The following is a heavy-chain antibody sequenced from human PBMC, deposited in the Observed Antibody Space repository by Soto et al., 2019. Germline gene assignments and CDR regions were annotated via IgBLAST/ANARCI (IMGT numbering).Heavy chain of an antibody. CDR2: ISAYNGNT. D-gene: IGHD3-10*01. V-gene: IGHV1-18*01. Sequence: ASVKVSCKASGYTFTSYGISWVRQAPGQGLEWMGWISAYNGNTNYAQKLQGRVTMTTDTSTSTAYMELRSLRSDDTAVYYCARSRDGSGSYYKMSSFDPWGQGTLVTVSS. CDR1: GYTFTSYG. CDR3: ARSRDGSGSYYKMSSFDP. J-gene: IGHJ5*02.